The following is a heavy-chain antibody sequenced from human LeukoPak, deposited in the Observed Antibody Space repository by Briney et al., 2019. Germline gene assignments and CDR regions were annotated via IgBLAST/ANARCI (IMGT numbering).Heavy chain of an antibody. D-gene: IGHD3-3*02. V-gene: IGHV4-61*02. CDR2: ISSSGST. J-gene: IGHJ4*02. CDR3: ARNASHFWSGYYTSTGGYFDY. Sequence: PSQTLSLTCTVSGGSISSGSYYWSWIRQPAGKGLEWIGRISSSGSTNYNPSLKSRVTISVDTSKNQFSLKLSSVTAADTAVYYCARNASHFWSGYYTSTGGYFDYWGQGTLVTVSS. CDR1: GGSISSGSYY.